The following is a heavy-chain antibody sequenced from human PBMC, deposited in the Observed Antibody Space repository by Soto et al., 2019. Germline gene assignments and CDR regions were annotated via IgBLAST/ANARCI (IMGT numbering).Heavy chain of an antibody. V-gene: IGHV4-31*03. Sequence: QVQLQESGPGLVKPSQTLSLTCTVSGGSISSGGYYWSWIRQHPGKGLECIGYIYSRGSTYYNPTLKSRVNISVDTSKNQFSLKLSSVTDADTAVYYCARSSGVAAAGHFDYWGQGTLVTVSS. CDR3: ARSSGVAAAGHFDY. J-gene: IGHJ4*02. CDR1: GGSISSGGYY. D-gene: IGHD6-13*01. CDR2: IYSRGST.